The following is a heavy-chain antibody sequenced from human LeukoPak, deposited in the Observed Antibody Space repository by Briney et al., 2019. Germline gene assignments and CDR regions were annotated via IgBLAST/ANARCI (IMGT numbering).Heavy chain of an antibody. Sequence: PSETLSLTCAVYGESFSGYYWSWIRQPPGKGLEWIGEINHSGSTNYNPSLKSRVTISVDTSKNQFSLKLSSVTAADTAVYYCARRLGSGSYYNPWFDPWGQGTLVTVSS. CDR1: GESFSGYY. CDR3: ARRLGSGSYYNPWFDP. J-gene: IGHJ5*02. D-gene: IGHD3-10*01. CDR2: INHSGST. V-gene: IGHV4-34*01.